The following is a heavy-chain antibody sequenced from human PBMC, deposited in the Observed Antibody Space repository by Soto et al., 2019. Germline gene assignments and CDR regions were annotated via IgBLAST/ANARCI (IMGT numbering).Heavy chain of an antibody. V-gene: IGHV3-30*18. CDR1: GFTFSSYG. CDR2: ISYDGSNK. J-gene: IGHJ6*02. Sequence: GGSLRLSCAASGFTFSSYGMHWVRQAPGKGLEWVAVISYDGSNKYYADSVKGRFTISRDNSKNTLYLQMNSLRAEDTAVYYCAKGGEWDRYLQGGYYYGMDVWGQGTTVTVSS. D-gene: IGHD3-16*01. CDR3: AKGGEWDRYLQGGYYYGMDV.